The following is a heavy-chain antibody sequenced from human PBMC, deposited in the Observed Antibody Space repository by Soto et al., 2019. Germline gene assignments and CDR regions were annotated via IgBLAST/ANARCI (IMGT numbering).Heavy chain of an antibody. CDR2: ISYDGSNK. Sequence: SGGSLRLSCAASGFTFSSYAMHWVRQAPGKGLEWVAVISYDGSNKYYADSVKGRFTISRDNSKNTLYLQMNSLRAEDTAVYYCAREGMTTVVRGAFDIWGQGTMVTVSS. CDR1: GFTFSSYA. CDR3: AREGMTTVVRGAFDI. V-gene: IGHV3-30-3*01. J-gene: IGHJ3*02. D-gene: IGHD4-17*01.